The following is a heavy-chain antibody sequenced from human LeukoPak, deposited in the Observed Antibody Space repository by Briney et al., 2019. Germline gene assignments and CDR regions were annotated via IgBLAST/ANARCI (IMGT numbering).Heavy chain of an antibody. CDR1: GYTFTSYA. CDR2: INAGNGNT. D-gene: IGHD5-12*01. V-gene: IGHV1-3*01. CDR3: ARHGEWLRPDEPLLFDY. J-gene: IGHJ4*02. Sequence: GASVKVSCKASGYTFTSYAMHWVRQAPGQRLEWMGWINAGNGNTKYSQEFQGRVTITRDTSASTAYMELRSLRSDDTAVYYCARHGEWLRPDEPLLFDYWGQGTLVTVSS.